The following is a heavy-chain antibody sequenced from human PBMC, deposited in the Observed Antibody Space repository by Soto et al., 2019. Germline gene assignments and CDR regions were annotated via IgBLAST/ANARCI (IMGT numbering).Heavy chain of an antibody. CDR3: ANGRYCGSGSDCPDVDC. V-gene: IGHV3-30*18. D-gene: IGHD3-10*01. CDR1: TFTFSAYD. Sequence: QVQLVESGGGVVQPGRSLRLSCAASTFTFSAYDMHWARQAPGRGLEWVASISYHGRNKYYVDSVKGRFTISRDNSKNTLNLQMYSLRAEDTAVDYCANGRYCGSGSDCPDVDCWGQGTLVTVSS. J-gene: IGHJ4*02. CDR2: ISYHGRNK.